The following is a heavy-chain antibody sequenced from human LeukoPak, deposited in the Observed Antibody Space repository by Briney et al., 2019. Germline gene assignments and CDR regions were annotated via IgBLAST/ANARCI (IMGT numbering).Heavy chain of an antibody. D-gene: IGHD5-18*01. CDR2: IYYSGST. CDR1: GGSISSYY. Sequence: SETLSLTCTVSGGSISSYYWSWIRQPPGKGLEWIGYIYYSGSTNYNPSLKSRVTISIDTSKNQFSLRLSSVTAADTAVYYCARGAAGYSYGWGQGTLVTVSS. J-gene: IGHJ4*02. CDR3: ARGAAGYSYG. V-gene: IGHV4-59*01.